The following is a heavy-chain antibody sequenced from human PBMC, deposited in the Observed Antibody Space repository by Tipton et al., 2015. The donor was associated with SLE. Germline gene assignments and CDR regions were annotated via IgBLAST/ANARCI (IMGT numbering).Heavy chain of an antibody. V-gene: IGHV4-4*08. D-gene: IGHD3-10*01. Sequence: TLSLTCTVSGGSISSSYWSWVRQPPGKGLEWIGYIYTSGSTYYNPSLQSRVTISVDTSKDQFSLKLTSVTAADTAVYYCARNPSTMVRGVIPGAFDIWGQGTMVSVSS. J-gene: IGHJ3*02. CDR3: ARNPSTMVRGVIPGAFDI. CDR1: GGSISSSY. CDR2: IYTSGST.